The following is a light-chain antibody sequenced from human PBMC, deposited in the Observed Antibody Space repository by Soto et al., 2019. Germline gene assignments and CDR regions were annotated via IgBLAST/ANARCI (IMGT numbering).Light chain of an antibody. CDR1: QTISSY. J-gene: IGKJ5*01. CDR3: HQGHDMPVT. V-gene: IGKV1-39*01. Sequence: DIQLTQSPSSLSASVGDRVSITCRASQTISSYLNWFQQKPGEAPNLLIYTISTLQSGVPSRFSASGSGTDFTLTISNVQPEDFATYYSHQGHDMPVTFGQGTRLEI. CDR2: TIS.